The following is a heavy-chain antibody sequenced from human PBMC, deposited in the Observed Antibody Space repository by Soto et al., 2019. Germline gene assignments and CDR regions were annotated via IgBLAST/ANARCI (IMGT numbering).Heavy chain of an antibody. CDR1: GFTFDDYG. CDR3: ARDAKPRIAVAYRPDY. J-gene: IGHJ4*02. V-gene: IGHV3-20*04. CDR2: INWNGGST. D-gene: IGHD6-19*01. Sequence: GGSLRLSCAASGFTFDDYGMSWVRQAPGKGLEWVSGINWNGGSTGYADSVKGRFTISRDNAKNSLYLQMNSLRAEDTALYYCARDAKPRIAVAYRPDYWGQGTLVTVSS.